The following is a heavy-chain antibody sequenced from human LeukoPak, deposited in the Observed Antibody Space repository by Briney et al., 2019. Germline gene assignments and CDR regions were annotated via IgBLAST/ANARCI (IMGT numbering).Heavy chain of an antibody. J-gene: IGHJ4*02. Sequence: SVKVSCKASGGTFSSYAISWVRQAPGQGLEWMGGIIPIFGTANYAQKFQGRVTITADESTSTAYMELSSLRSEDTAVYYCARDSPQPYDSSGYYHIDYWGQGTLVTVSS. CDR3: ARDSPQPYDSSGYYHIDY. V-gene: IGHV1-69*13. D-gene: IGHD3-22*01. CDR1: GGTFSSYA. CDR2: IIPIFGTA.